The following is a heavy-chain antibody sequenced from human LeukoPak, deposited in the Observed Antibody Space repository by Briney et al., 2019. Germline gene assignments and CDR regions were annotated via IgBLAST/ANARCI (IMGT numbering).Heavy chain of an antibody. CDR3: ARMDYYYYYYYMDV. D-gene: IGHD3/OR15-3a*01. J-gene: IGHJ6*03. Sequence: SETLSLNCTVSGGSISSYYWSWIGQPPGKGLEWFGYIYYSGSTNYNPSLKRRVTISVDTSKNQFSLKLTSVTAADTALYYCARMDYYYYYYYMDVWGKGTTVTVSS. CDR1: GGSISSYY. CDR2: IYYSGST. V-gene: IGHV4-59*01.